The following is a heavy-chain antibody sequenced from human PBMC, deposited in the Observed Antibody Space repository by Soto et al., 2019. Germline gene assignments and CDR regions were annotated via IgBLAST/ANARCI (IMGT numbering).Heavy chain of an antibody. Sequence: QVQLQESGPGLVKPSETLSLTCTVSGGSISSYYWSWIRQPPGKGLEWIGYIYYSGSTNYNPSLKSPVTISVDTSKNQFSLKLSSVTAADTAVYYCAREGKGSSGWFPFDYWGQGTLVTVSS. CDR1: GGSISSYY. D-gene: IGHD6-19*01. CDR3: AREGKGSSGWFPFDY. V-gene: IGHV4-59*01. J-gene: IGHJ4*02. CDR2: IYYSGST.